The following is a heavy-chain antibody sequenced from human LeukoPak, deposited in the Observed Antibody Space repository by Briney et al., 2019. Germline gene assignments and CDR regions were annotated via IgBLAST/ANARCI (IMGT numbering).Heavy chain of an antibody. D-gene: IGHD3-22*01. V-gene: IGHV1-2*02. CDR1: GYTFIGYY. J-gene: IGHJ5*02. CDR2: INPDSGGT. CDR3: ARDRITMIVVVETNWFDP. Sequence: ASVKVSCKAAGYTFIGYYIHWVRQAPGQGLEWMGWINPDSGGTNYAQKFQGRVTMTRDTSISTAYMELSRLRSDDTAVYYCARDRITMIVVVETNWFDPWGQGTLVTVSS.